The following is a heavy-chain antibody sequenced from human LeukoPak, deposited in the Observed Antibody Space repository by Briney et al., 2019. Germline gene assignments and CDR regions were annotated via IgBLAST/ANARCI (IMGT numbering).Heavy chain of an antibody. CDR1: GGSISSYY. CDR3: AREYYYDSSGPMVDYYYYMDV. D-gene: IGHD3-22*01. V-gene: IGHV4-4*07. Sequence: SETLSLTCTVSGGSISSYYWSWIRQPAGKGLEWIGRIYTSGSTNYNPSLKSRVTMSVDTSKNQFSLKLSSVTAADTAVYYRAREYYYDSSGPMVDYYYYMDVWGKGTTVTVSS. J-gene: IGHJ6*03. CDR2: IYTSGST.